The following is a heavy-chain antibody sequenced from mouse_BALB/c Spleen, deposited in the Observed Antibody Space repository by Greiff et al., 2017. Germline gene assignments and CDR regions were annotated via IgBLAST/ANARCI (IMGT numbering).Heavy chain of an antibody. V-gene: IGHV1S137*01. CDR2: ISTSYGAA. Sequence: LVESGAELVRPGVSVKISCTGSGYTFTDSAMPWLQPSHAKSLEWIGVISTSYGAASYNQKFKGKATMTVDKSSSTAYMELARLTSGDSALYYCARGGSTRITTEFAYWGQGTLVTGSA. D-gene: IGHD2-4*01. J-gene: IGHJ3*01. CDR3: ARGGSTRITTEFAY. CDR1: GYTFTDSA.